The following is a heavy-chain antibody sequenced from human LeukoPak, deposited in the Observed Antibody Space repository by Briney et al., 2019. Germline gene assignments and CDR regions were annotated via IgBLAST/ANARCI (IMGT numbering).Heavy chain of an antibody. CDR2: ISSSSSYI. D-gene: IGHD2-15*01. CDR1: GFTFSSYS. CDR3: ASSYCSGGSCYEDY. J-gene: IGHJ4*02. V-gene: IGHV3-21*01. Sequence: GGSLRLSCAASGFTFSSYSMNWVRQAPGEGLEWVSSISSSSSYIYYADSVKGRFTISRDNAKNSLYLQMNSLRAEGTAVYYCASSYCSGGSCYEDYWGQGTLVTVSS.